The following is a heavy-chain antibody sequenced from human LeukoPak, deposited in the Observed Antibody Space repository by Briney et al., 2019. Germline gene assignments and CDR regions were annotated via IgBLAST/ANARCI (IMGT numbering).Heavy chain of an antibody. CDR2: MNPNSGNT. V-gene: IGHV1-8*02. J-gene: IGHJ4*02. D-gene: IGHD3-3*01. CDR3: ARAYYDFWSGPHFDY. Sequence: ASVKVSCKASGGTFSSYAISWVRQATGQGLEWMGWMNPNSGNTGYAQKFQGRVTMTRNTSISTAYMELSSLRSEDTAVYYCARAYYDFWSGPHFDYWGQGTLVTVSS. CDR1: GGTFSSYA.